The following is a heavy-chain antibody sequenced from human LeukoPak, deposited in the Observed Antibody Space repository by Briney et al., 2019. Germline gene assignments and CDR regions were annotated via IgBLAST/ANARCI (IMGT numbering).Heavy chain of an antibody. CDR1: GFTFSSYG. J-gene: IGHJ3*02. CDR3: ASRQYDILTGYDGALDI. Sequence: GRSLRLSCAASGFTFSSYGMHWVRQAPGKGLEWVAVISYDGSNKYYADSVKGRFTISRDNSKNTLYLQMNSLRAEGTAVYYCASRQYDILTGYDGALDIWGQGTMVTVSS. CDR2: ISYDGSNK. V-gene: IGHV3-30*03. D-gene: IGHD3-9*01.